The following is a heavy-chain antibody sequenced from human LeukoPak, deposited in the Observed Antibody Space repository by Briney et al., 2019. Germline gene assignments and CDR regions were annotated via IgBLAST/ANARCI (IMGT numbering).Heavy chain of an antibody. Sequence: GRSLRLSCSGSGFTFGGHAVSWVRQAPGKGLEWVAFIRYDGGNKYYADSVKGRFTISRDNSKNTVDLQMNSLRAEDTAVYYCAKVSYNGNFHFDYWGQGTLVTVSS. CDR1: GFTFGGHA. V-gene: IGHV3-30*02. D-gene: IGHD4-23*01. CDR2: IRYDGGNK. J-gene: IGHJ4*02. CDR3: AKVSYNGNFHFDY.